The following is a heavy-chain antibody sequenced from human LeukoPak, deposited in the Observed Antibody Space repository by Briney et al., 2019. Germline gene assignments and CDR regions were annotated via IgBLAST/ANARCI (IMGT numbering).Heavy chain of an antibody. Sequence: GASVKVSCKASGYTFTSYYMHWVRQAPGQGLEWMGIINPSGGSTSYAQKFQGRVTMTRDTSTSTVYMELSSLRSEDTAVYYCARFIILAAAGSYFDYWGQGTLVTVSS. D-gene: IGHD6-13*01. V-gene: IGHV1-46*01. J-gene: IGHJ4*02. CDR3: ARFIILAAAGSYFDY. CDR2: INPSGGST. CDR1: GYTFTSYY.